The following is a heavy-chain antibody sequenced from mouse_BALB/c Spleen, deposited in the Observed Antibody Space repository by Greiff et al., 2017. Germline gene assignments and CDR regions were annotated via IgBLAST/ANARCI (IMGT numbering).Heavy chain of an antibody. D-gene: IGHD2-14*01. CDR3: ARGVNYRSPFAY. CDR2: ISSGGST. J-gene: IGHJ3*01. V-gene: IGHV5-6-5*01. Sequence: EVMLVESGGGLVKPGGSLKLSCAASGFTFSSYAMSWVRQTPEKRLEWVASISSGGSTYYPDSVKGRFTISRDNARNILYLQMSSLRSEDTAMYYCARGVNYRSPFAYWGQGTLVTVSA. CDR1: GFTFSSYA.